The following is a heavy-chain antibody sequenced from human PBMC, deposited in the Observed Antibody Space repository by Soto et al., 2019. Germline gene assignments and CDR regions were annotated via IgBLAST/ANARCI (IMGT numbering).Heavy chain of an antibody. J-gene: IGHJ4*02. CDR3: AGRGGYSYGLFYY. CDR1: GGSISSYSYY. V-gene: IGHV4-39*01. D-gene: IGHD5-18*01. Sequence: QLQVQESGPGLVKPSETLSLTCTVSGGSISSYSYYWGGIRQPPGKGLEWIGSIYDSGSTYYNPSHGSRVTICVDTSKTLFSLKLSSMTAAATAVYYCAGRGGYSYGLFYYWGQGTLVTVSS. CDR2: IYDSGST.